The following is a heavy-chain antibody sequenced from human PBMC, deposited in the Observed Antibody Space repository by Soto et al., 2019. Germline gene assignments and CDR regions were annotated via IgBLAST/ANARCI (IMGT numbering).Heavy chain of an antibody. Sequence: PGGSLRLSCAASGFTFSNAWMNWVRQAPGKGLEWVGRIKSKTDGGTTDYAAPVKGRFTISRDDSKNTLYLQMNSLKTEDTAVYYCFSFGGNPEDAFDIWGQGTMVTVSS. CDR1: GFTFSNAW. D-gene: IGHD3-10*01. J-gene: IGHJ3*02. V-gene: IGHV3-15*07. CDR2: IKSKTDGGTT. CDR3: FSFGGNPEDAFDI.